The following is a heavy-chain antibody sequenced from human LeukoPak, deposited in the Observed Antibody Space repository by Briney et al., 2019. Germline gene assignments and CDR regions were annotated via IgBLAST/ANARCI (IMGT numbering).Heavy chain of an antibody. Sequence: PGGSLRLSCAASGFTFSSYGMHLVRQAPGKGLEWVAFIRYDGTNKYYADSVKGRFTISRDNSKNTLYLQMNSLGVEDTAVYYCAKDKSNIVDHWGQGALVTVSS. CDR2: IRYDGTNK. CDR3: AKDKSNIVDH. CDR1: GFTFSSYG. V-gene: IGHV3-30*02. D-gene: IGHD2/OR15-2a*01. J-gene: IGHJ4*02.